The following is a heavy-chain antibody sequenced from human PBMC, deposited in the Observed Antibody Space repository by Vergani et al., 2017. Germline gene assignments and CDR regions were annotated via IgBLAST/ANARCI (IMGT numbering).Heavy chain of an antibody. CDR3: ARGVGLEWSPGVGAFDY. D-gene: IGHD3-3*01. CDR1: GGTFTNYA. V-gene: IGHV1-69*17. CDR2: IIPIFGIT. Sequence: QVQLVQSGAEVKKPGSSVKVSCKASGGTFTNYAISWVRQAPGQGLEWMGGIIPIFGITNYTQKFLGRVTITADISTSTAYMELSSLRSEDTAVYYCARGVGLEWSPGVGAFDYWGQGTLVTVPS. J-gene: IGHJ4*02.